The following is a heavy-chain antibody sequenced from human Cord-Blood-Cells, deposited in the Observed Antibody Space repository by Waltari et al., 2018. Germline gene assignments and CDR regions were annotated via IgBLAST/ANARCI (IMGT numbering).Heavy chain of an antibody. Sequence: QVQLVQSGAEVKKPGASVQVSCKASGYTFTGYYMHWVRQAPGQGLEWMGWINPNSGGTNYAQKFQGWVTMTRDTSISTAYMELSRLRSDDTAVYYCARTSIVGATRYYYYGMDVWGQGTTVTVSS. CDR2: INPNSGGT. CDR1: GYTFTGYY. V-gene: IGHV1-2*04. CDR3: ARTSIVGATRYYYYGMDV. J-gene: IGHJ6*02. D-gene: IGHD1-26*01.